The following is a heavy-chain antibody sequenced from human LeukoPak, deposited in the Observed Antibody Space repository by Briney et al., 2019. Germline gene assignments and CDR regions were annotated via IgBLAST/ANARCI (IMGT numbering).Heavy chain of an antibody. CDR2: IGTAGDT. J-gene: IGHJ4*02. CDR3: ARAVSSSWEFDY. CDR1: GFTFSSYD. D-gene: IGHD6-13*01. V-gene: IGHV3-13*01. Sequence: GGSLRLSCAASGFTFSSYDMHWVRHATGKGLEWVSAIGTAGDTYYPGSVKGRFTISRENAKNSLYLQMNRLRAGDTAVYYCARAVSSSWEFDYWGQGTLVTVSS.